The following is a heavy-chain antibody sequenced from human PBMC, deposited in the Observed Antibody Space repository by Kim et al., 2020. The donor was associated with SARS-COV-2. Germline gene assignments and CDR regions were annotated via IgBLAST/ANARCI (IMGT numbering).Heavy chain of an antibody. J-gene: IGHJ4*01. CDR1: GFTFSSYG. CDR2: ISYDGSNK. V-gene: IGHV3-30*18. CDR3: AKDGRRELLYYYFDY. D-gene: IGHD1-26*01. Sequence: GGSLRLSCAASGFTFSSYGMHWVRQAPGKGLEWVAVISYDGSNKYYADSVKGRFTISRDNSKNTLYLQMNSLRAEDTAVYYCAKDGRRELLYYYFDYWG.